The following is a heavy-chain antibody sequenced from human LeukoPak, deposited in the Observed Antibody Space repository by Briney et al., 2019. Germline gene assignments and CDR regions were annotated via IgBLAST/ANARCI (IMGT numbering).Heavy chain of an antibody. V-gene: IGHV5-51*01. D-gene: IGHD6-19*01. CDR3: ARYRIAVAGTLEYFQH. Sequence: GESLKISCRGSGYSFTTYWIGWVRQMPGKGLEWMGIIYPGDSDTRYSPSFQGQVTTSADKSISTAYLQWSSLKASDTAMYYCARYRIAVAGTLEYFQHWGQGTLVTVSS. CDR2: IYPGDSDT. CDR1: GYSFTTYW. J-gene: IGHJ1*01.